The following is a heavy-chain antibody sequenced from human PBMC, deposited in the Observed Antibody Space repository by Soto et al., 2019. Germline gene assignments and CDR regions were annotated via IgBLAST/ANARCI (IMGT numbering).Heavy chain of an antibody. CDR2: IIPILGIA. D-gene: IGHD3-10*01. V-gene: IGHV1-69*08. CDR1: GGTFSSYT. Sequence: QVQLVQSGAEVKKPGSSVKVSCKASGGTFSSYTISWVRQAPGQGLEWMGRIIPILGIANYAQKFQGRVTITADKSTSTAYMELSSLRSEDTAVYYCARDRGDPHYYDFWGQGTMVTVSS. J-gene: IGHJ3*01. CDR3: ARDRGDPHYYDF.